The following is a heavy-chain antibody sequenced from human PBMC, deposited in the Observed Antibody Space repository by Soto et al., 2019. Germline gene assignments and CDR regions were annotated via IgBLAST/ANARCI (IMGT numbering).Heavy chain of an antibody. CDR2: ISSSSSYI. D-gene: IGHD3-22*01. CDR3: ARDIDYYDSSGYYRDD. Sequence: GSLRLSCAASGFTFSSYSMNWVRQAPGKGLEWVSSISSSSSYIYYADSVKGRFTISRDNAKNSLYLQMNSLRAEDTAVYYCARDIDYYDSSGYYRDDWGQGTLVTVSS. V-gene: IGHV3-21*01. CDR1: GFTFSSYS. J-gene: IGHJ4*02.